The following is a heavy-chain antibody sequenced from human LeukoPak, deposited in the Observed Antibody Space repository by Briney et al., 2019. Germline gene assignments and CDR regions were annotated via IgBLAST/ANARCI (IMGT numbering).Heavy chain of an antibody. CDR1: AFTFSSYS. CDR2: ISYDGGNK. V-gene: IGHV3-30*04. Sequence: GGSLRLSCAASAFTFSSYSMHWVRQAPGKGLEWVAVISYDGGNKYYADSVKGRFTIFRDNSKNTLYLQMNSLRTEDTAVYYCASRTDTSYPFDIWGQGTMVTVSS. J-gene: IGHJ3*02. D-gene: IGHD2-21*01. CDR3: ASRTDTSYPFDI.